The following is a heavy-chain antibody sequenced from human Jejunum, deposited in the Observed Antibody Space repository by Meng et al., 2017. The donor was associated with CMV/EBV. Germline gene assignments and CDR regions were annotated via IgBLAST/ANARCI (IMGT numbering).Heavy chain of an antibody. CDR2: TYSRSNWST. CDR3: VRSSTTGGFDP. CDR1: GDSVSSNRAA. J-gene: IGHJ5*02. V-gene: IGHV6-1*01. D-gene: IGHD7-27*01. Sequence: GDSVSSNRAAWNWIRQSPSRGLEWLGRTYSRSNWSTDYALSVKSRITISPDTSKNQVSLHLTSLTPEDTAMYYCVRSSTTGGFDPWGQGTRVTVSS.